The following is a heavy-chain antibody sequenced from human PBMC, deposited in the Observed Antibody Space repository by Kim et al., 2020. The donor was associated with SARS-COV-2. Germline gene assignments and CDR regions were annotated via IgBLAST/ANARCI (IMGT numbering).Heavy chain of an antibody. CDR1: GFTFSSYA. CDR3: AKSTFDIVVVPAAPDLDY. Sequence: GGSLRLSCAASGFTFSSYAMSWVRQAPGKGLELVSVISGSGDNTCYADSVKGRFTISRDNSKNTLYLQMNSLRAEDTAVYYFAKSTFDIVVVPAAPDLDYWGQGTLVTVSS. CDR2: ISGSGDNT. J-gene: IGHJ4*02. D-gene: IGHD2-2*01. V-gene: IGHV3-23*01.